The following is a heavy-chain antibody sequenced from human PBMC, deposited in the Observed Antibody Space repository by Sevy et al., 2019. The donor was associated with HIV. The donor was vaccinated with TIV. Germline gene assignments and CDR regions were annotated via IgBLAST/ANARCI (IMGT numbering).Heavy chain of an antibody. CDR2: INSDGSST. Sequence: GGSLRLSCAASGFTFSSYWMHWVRQAPGKGLVWVSRINSDGSSTSYADSVKGRFTISRDNAKNTLYLQMNSLRAEDTAVYYWARGDSSSWYNYYYYMDVWGKGTTVTVSS. D-gene: IGHD6-13*01. V-gene: IGHV3-74*01. CDR1: GFTFSSYW. CDR3: ARGDSSSWYNYYYYMDV. J-gene: IGHJ6*03.